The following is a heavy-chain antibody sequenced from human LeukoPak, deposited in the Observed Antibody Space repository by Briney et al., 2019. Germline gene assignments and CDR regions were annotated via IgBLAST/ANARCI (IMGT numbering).Heavy chain of an antibody. Sequence: SETLSLTCTVSGGSISSYYWSWIRQPPGKGLEWIGYIYHSGSTNYNPSLKSRVTISVDRSKNQSSLKLSSVTAADTAVYYCARRGGRYNWSPSDWGQGTLVTVSS. J-gene: IGHJ4*02. V-gene: IGHV4-59*12. CDR1: GGSISSYY. CDR3: ARRGGRYNWSPSD. D-gene: IGHD1-20*01. CDR2: IYHSGST.